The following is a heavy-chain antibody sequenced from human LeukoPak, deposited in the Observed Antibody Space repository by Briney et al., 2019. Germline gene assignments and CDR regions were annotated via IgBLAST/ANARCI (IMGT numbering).Heavy chain of an antibody. Sequence: GGSLRLSCAASGFTFSSYEMNWVRQAPGKGLEWVLYISSSGSLIYYADSVKGRFTISRDNAKNSLYLQMNSLRAEDTAVYYCAREMGYYDSSGYYYWGQGTLVTVSS. CDR1: GFTFSSYE. D-gene: IGHD3-22*01. J-gene: IGHJ4*02. CDR3: AREMGYYDSSGYYY. CDR2: ISSSGSLI. V-gene: IGHV3-48*03.